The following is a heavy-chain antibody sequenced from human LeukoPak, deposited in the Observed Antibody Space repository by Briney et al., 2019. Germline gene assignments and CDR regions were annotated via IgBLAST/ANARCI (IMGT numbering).Heavy chain of an antibody. D-gene: IGHD6-13*01. CDR1: GYTFTGYY. CDR2: INPNSGGT. V-gene: IGHV1-2*02. J-gene: IGHJ6*03. Sequence: AASVKVSCKASGYTFTGYYMHWVRQAPGQGLEWMGWINPNSGGTNYAQKFQGRVSMTRDTSISTAYMELSRLRSDDTAVYYCARGPSGSWYMDVWGKGTTVTVSS. CDR3: ARGPSGSWYMDV.